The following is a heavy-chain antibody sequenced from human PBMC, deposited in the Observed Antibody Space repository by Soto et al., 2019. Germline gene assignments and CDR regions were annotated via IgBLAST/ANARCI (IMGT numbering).Heavy chain of an antibody. J-gene: IGHJ6*02. CDR1: GFTFSTYW. V-gene: IGHV3-74*01. D-gene: IGHD1-7*01. CDR3: ARDPLIGTTDYGLDV. Sequence: EVQLVESGGGLVQPGGSLRLSCAASGFTFSTYWMHWVRQPPGKGLVWVSRINNDGSNTAYAESVKGRFTISRDNAQSTLYLQMNSLRAEDTAVYYCARDPLIGTTDYGLDVWSQGTTVSVSS. CDR2: INNDGSNT.